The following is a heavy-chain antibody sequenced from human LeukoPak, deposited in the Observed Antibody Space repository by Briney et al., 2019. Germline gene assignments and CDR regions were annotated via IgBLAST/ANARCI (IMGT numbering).Heavy chain of an antibody. Sequence: PGGSLGLSCAASGFTFSSYGMHWVRQAPGKGLEWVAVIWYDGGNKYYADSVKGRFTISRDNSKNTLDLQMNSLRAEDTAVYYCARDRGSYCNFDWFDPWGQGTLVTVSS. V-gene: IGHV3-33*01. J-gene: IGHJ5*02. CDR1: GFTFSSYG. D-gene: IGHD3-10*01. CDR3: ARDRGSYCNFDWFDP. CDR2: IWYDGGNK.